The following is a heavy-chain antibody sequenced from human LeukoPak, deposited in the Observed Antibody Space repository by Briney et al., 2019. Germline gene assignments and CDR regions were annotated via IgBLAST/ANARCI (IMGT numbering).Heavy chain of an antibody. CDR3: ASGYSYGRDY. CDR2: INHSGST. CDR1: GGSFSGYY. J-gene: IGHJ4*02. D-gene: IGHD5-18*01. V-gene: IGHV4-34*01. Sequence: SENLSLTCAVYGGSFSGYYWSWIRQPPGKGLEWIGEINHSGSTNYNPSLKSRVTISVDTSKNQFSLKLSSVTAADTAVYYCASGYSYGRDYWGQGTLVTVSS.